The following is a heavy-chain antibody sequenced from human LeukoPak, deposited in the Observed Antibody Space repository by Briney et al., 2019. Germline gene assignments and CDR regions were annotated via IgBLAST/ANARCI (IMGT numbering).Heavy chain of an antibody. V-gene: IGHV3-30*02. CDR2: IRYDGSNK. CDR1: GFTLSSYG. D-gene: IGHD1-26*01. Sequence: GGSLRLSCGASGFTLSSYGMHCVRQAPGKGLEWVAFIRYDGSNKYYADSVKGRFTISRDNSKNTLYLQMNSLRGDDTAVYYCAKAYLVGANPYYYYYYMDVRGKGTTVTVSS. CDR3: AKAYLVGANPYYYYYYMDV. J-gene: IGHJ6*03.